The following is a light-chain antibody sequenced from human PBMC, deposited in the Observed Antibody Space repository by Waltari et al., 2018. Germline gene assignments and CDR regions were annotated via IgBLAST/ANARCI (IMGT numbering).Light chain of an antibody. J-gene: IGLJ2*01. CDR3: CSYVGGSSLI. V-gene: IGLV2-23*02. CDR1: SSDVGSYNL. CDR2: EVI. Sequence: QSALAQPASVSGSPGQSITISCTGTSSDVGSYNLVSWYQQHPGKVPKRWIYEVIKRPSGVSNRFSGSKSGNTASLTISGLQAEDEADYYCCSYVGGSSLIFGGGTKLTVL.